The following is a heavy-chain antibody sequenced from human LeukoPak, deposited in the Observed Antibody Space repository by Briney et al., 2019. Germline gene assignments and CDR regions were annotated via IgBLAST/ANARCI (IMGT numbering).Heavy chain of an antibody. CDR2: IYYSGST. CDR3: ARGSGWYWY. Sequence: SETLSLTCTVSGGSISSYYWSWIRQPPGEGLEWIGYIYYSGSTDYNPSLKSRVTISVDTSKNQFSLKLSSVTAADTAVYYCARGSGWYWYWGQGTLVTVSS. J-gene: IGHJ4*02. D-gene: IGHD6-19*01. V-gene: IGHV4-59*01. CDR1: GGSISSYY.